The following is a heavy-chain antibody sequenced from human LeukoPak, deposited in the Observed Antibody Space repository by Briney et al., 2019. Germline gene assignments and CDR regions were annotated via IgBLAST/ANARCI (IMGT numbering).Heavy chain of an antibody. J-gene: IGHJ4*02. CDR2: MSSSGGST. V-gene: IGHV3-64*01. CDR3: ARGLEDSGYDYTLFDY. CDR1: GFTFSSYA. Sequence: PAGGSLRLSCAASGFTFSSYAMHWVRQAPGKGLEHVSAMSSSGGSTYYGNSVKGRFTISRDNSKNMLYLQMGSLRAEDMAVYYCARGLEDSGYDYTLFDYWGQGTLVTVSS. D-gene: IGHD5-12*01.